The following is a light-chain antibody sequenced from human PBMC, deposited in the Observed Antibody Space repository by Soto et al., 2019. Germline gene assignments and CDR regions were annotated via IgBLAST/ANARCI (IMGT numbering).Light chain of an antibody. CDR1: SSDVGPYKL. V-gene: IGLV2-23*01. Sequence: QSVLTQPASVSGSPGQSITISCSGASSDVGPYKLVAWYQQHPDKAPKRIIHEGTKRPSGVSSRFSGSQSGTTASLTISGLQAEDEADYYCCSYAASDLIFGGGTKLTVL. J-gene: IGLJ2*01. CDR3: CSYAASDLI. CDR2: EGT.